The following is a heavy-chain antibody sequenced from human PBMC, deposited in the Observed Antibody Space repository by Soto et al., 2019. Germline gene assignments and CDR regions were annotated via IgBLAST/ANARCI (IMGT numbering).Heavy chain of an antibody. Sequence: GGSLRLSCAASGFTFSSYAMHWVRQAPGKGLEWVAVISYDGSNKYYADSVKGRFTISRDNSKNTLYLQMNSLRAEDTAVYYCARDYGYCSGGSCWPYNWFVPWGQGTLVTVSS. CDR2: ISYDGSNK. V-gene: IGHV3-30-3*01. CDR3: ARDYGYCSGGSCWPYNWFVP. D-gene: IGHD2-15*01. CDR1: GFTFSSYA. J-gene: IGHJ5*02.